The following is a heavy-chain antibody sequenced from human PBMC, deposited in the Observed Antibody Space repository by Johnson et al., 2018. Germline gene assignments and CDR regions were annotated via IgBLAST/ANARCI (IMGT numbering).Heavy chain of an antibody. D-gene: IGHD2-2*01. CDR3: ARSLPADLDSVDI. CDR1: GFTFSSYA. J-gene: IGHJ3*02. Sequence: VQLLESGGGVVQPGRSLRLSCAASGFTFSSYAMHWVRQAPGKGLEWVTLISFDGSNKYHADSVKGRFTISRDNSKNTLFLQMNSLRAEDTAVYYCARSLPADLDSVDIWGQGTRVTVSS. V-gene: IGHV3-30*03. CDR2: ISFDGSNK.